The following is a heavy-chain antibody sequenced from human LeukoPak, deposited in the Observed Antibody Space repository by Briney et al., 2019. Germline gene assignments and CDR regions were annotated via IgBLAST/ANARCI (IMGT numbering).Heavy chain of an antibody. CDR3: ARIAVAGNFPFDY. D-gene: IGHD6-19*01. V-gene: IGHV3-74*01. J-gene: IGHJ4*02. CDR1: GFTFDDYG. CDR2: INSDGSST. Sequence: GGSLRLSCAASGFTFDDYGMSWVRQAPGKGLVWVSRINSDGSSTSYADSVKGRFTISRDNTKNSLYLQMNSLRAEDAAVYYCARIAVAGNFPFDYWGQGTLVTVSS.